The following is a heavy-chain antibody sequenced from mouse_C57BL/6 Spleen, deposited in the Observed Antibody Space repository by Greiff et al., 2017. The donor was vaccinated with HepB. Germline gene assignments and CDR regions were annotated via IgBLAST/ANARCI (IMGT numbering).Heavy chain of an antibody. Sequence: DVKLVESGGGLVKPGGSLKLSCAASGFTFSSYAMSWVRQTPEKRLEWVATISDGGSYTYYPDNVKGRFTISRDNAKNNLYLQMSHLKSEDTAMYYCARVITTGWYFDVWGTGTTVTVSS. CDR2: ISDGGSYT. CDR1: GFTFSSYA. D-gene: IGHD1-1*01. V-gene: IGHV5-4*03. CDR3: ARVITTGWYFDV. J-gene: IGHJ1*03.